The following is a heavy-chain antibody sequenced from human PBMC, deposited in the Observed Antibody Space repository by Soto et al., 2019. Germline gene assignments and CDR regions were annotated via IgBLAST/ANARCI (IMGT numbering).Heavy chain of an antibody. CDR2: IYYSGST. CDR1: GGSISSGGYY. Sequence: PSETLSLTCTVSGGSISSGGYYWSWIRQHPGKGLEWIGYIYYSGSTYYNPSLKSRVTISVDTSKNQFSLKLSSVTAADTAVYYCARVPGTQYYYYGMDVWGQGTTVTVSS. CDR3: ARVPGTQYYYYGMDV. J-gene: IGHJ6*02. V-gene: IGHV4-31*03. D-gene: IGHD1-1*01.